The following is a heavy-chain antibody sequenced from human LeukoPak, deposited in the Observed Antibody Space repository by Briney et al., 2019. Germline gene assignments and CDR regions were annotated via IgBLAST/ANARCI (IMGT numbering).Heavy chain of an antibody. V-gene: IGHV1-69*06. D-gene: IGHD3-22*01. Sequence: SVKVSCKASGGTFSSYAISWVRQAPGQGLEWMGGIIPIFGTANYAQKFQGRVTITADKSTSTAYMELSSLRSEDTAVYYCARWTDDSSGYFGYWGQGTLVTVSS. CDR2: IIPIFGTA. CDR1: GGTFSSYA. CDR3: ARWTDDSSGYFGY. J-gene: IGHJ4*02.